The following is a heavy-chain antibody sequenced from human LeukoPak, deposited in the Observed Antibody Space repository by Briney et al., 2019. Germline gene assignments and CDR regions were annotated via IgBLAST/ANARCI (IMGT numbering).Heavy chain of an antibody. CDR2: ISTSGST. Sequence: SETLSLTCTVSGGSISSYYWSWIRQPPGKGLEWIGYISTSGSTNYNPSLKSRVTISVDTSKNQFSLKLSSVTAADTAVYYCARDLVTVTKGFDIWGQGTMVSVSS. CDR3: ARDLVTVTKGFDI. J-gene: IGHJ3*02. V-gene: IGHV4-4*09. CDR1: GGSISSYY. D-gene: IGHD4-17*01.